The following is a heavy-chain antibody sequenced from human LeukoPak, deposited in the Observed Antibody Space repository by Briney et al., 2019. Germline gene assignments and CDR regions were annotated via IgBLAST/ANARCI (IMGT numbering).Heavy chain of an antibody. CDR1: GFTFNSYS. CDR3: AAPGYGSGWTPLDF. V-gene: IGHV3-48*02. CDR2: ISGSSSTI. J-gene: IGHJ4*02. D-gene: IGHD6-19*01. Sequence: GGSLRLSCAASGFTFNSYSMNWFRQAPGKGLEWVSYISGSSSTIYYADSAKGRFTISRDNAKNSLYLQMSSLTDEDTAVYYCAAPGYGSGWTPLDFWGQGTLVIVSS.